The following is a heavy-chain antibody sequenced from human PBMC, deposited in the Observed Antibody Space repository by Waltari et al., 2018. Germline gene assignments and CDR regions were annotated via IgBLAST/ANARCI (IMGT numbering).Heavy chain of an antibody. CDR1: GGSFSSYA. CDR3: AREHSSSWYDGMDV. D-gene: IGHD6-13*01. CDR2: MIPILGTA. J-gene: IGHJ6*02. V-gene: IGHV1-69*01. Sequence: QVRLVQSGAEVKKPGSSVKVSCKASGGSFSSYAFSWVRQAPGQGLGWMGGMIPILGTANDDQKFKGRVRITADEATSTVYMGLSSLRAEDTAVYYCAREHSSSWYDGMDVWGQGTTVTVSS.